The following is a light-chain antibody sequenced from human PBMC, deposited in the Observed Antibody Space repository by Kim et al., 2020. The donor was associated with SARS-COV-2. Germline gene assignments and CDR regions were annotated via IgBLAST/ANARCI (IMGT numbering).Light chain of an antibody. J-gene: IGLJ3*02. CDR2: YGT. Sequence: SYELTQPPSVSVAPGQTARITCGGNNIGGKSVHWYQQKPGQAPVVVIYYGTDRPSGIPERFSGSNSGNTATLNINRVEAGDEADYYCQVWDSGSDHRVFGGGTQLTVL. CDR3: QVWDSGSDHRV. CDR1: NIGGKS. V-gene: IGLV3-21*04.